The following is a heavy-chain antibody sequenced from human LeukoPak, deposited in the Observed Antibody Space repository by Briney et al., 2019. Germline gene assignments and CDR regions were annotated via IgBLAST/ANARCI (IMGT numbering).Heavy chain of an antibody. CDR2: IYYSGGT. Sequence: SETLSLTCTVSGGSISSYYWSWIRQPPGKGLEWIGYIYYSGGTNYNPSLKSRVTISVDTSKNQFSLKLSSVTAADTAVYYCARAQPIAGAHNWFDPWGQGTLVTVSS. V-gene: IGHV4-59*01. J-gene: IGHJ5*02. CDR1: GGSISSYY. CDR3: ARAQPIAGAHNWFDP. D-gene: IGHD6-19*01.